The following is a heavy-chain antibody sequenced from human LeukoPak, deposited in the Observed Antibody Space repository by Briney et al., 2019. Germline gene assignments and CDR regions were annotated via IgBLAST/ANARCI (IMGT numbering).Heavy chain of an antibody. Sequence: GGSLRLSCAASGFTFSNYAMTWVRQTPVKGLEWVSLISDSGGSTYYADSVKGRFTISRDNSENTLYLQMNSLRAEDTAVYYCAKDGRILTTANDYWGQGTLVTVSS. CDR3: AKDGRILTTANDY. V-gene: IGHV3-23*01. J-gene: IGHJ4*02. CDR2: ISDSGGST. CDR1: GFTFSNYA. D-gene: IGHD4-11*01.